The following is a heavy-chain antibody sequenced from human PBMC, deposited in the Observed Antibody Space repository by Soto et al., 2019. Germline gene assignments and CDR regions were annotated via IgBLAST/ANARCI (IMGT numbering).Heavy chain of an antibody. V-gene: IGHV1-69*06. CDR1: GGTFSSYA. J-gene: IGHJ5*02. CDR2: IIPIFGTA. CDR3: ARDRCSGGSCYPHQGGWFDP. Sequence: QVQLVQSGAEVKKPGSSVKVSCKASGGTFSSYAISWVRQAPGQGLEWMGGIIPIFGTANYAQKFQGRVTITADKSTSTAYMELSSLRSEDTAVYYCARDRCSGGSCYPHQGGWFDPWGQGTLVTVSS. D-gene: IGHD2-15*01.